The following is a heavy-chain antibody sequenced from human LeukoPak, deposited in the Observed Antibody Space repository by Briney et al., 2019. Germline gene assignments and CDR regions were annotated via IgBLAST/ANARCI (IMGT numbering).Heavy chain of an antibody. CDR3: AKEPLPPYDFWSGYWDY. CDR2: IIPIFGTA. Sequence: SVKVSCKASGGTFSSYAISWVRQAPGQGLEWMGGIIPIFGTANYAQKFQGRVTITADESTSTAYMELSSLRSEDTAVYYCAKEPLPPYDFWSGYWDYWGQGTLVTVSS. CDR1: GGTFSSYA. D-gene: IGHD3-3*01. J-gene: IGHJ4*02. V-gene: IGHV1-69*01.